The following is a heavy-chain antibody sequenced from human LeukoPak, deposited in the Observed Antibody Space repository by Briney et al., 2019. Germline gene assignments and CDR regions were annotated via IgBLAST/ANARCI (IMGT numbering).Heavy chain of an antibody. D-gene: IGHD1-26*01. J-gene: IGHJ3*02. V-gene: IGHV4-61*10. CDR2: IYYSGST. CDR1: GGSISSGSYY. Sequence: TSQTLSLTCTVSGGSISSGSYYWSWIRQPAGKGLEWIGYIYYSGSTNYNPSLKSRVTISVDTSKNQFSLKLSSVTAADTAVYYCASGRGRLSAFDIWGQGTMVTVSS. CDR3: ASGRGRLSAFDI.